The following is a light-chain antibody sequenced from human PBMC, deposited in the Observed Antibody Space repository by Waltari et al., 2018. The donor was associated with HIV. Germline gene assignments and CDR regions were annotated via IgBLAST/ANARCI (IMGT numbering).Light chain of an antibody. CDR2: EVT. CDR3: CSCPRSGIRYV. Sequence: QSALTQPASVSGSPGQSITIPCPGTSSNVGSAALVYWYQKHPGEAPKLIIYEVTKRPSGVSNRFSGSKSGNTASLTISGLQAEDEADYYCCSCPRSGIRYVFGTGTKVTVL. CDR1: SSNVGSAAL. J-gene: IGLJ1*01. V-gene: IGLV2-23*02.